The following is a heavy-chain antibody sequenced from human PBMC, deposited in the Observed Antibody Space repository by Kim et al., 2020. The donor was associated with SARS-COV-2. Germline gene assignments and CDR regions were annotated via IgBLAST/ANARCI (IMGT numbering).Heavy chain of an antibody. J-gene: IGHJ4*02. CDR1: GYTFTGYY. V-gene: IGHV1-2*06. CDR3: AREGYYDSRVFDY. CDR2: INPNSGGT. D-gene: IGHD3-22*01. Sequence: ASVKVSCKASGYTFTGYYMHWVRQAPGQGLEWMGRINPNSGGTNYAQKFQGRVTMTRDTSISTAYMELSRLRSDDTAVYYCAREGYYDSRVFDYWGQGTLVTVSS.